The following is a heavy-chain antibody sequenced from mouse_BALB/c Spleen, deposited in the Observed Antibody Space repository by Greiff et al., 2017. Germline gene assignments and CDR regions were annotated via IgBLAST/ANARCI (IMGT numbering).Heavy chain of an antibody. V-gene: IGHV1S81*02. CDR2: INPSNGRT. D-gene: IGHD2-12*01. Sequence: QVQLQQPGAELVKPGASVKLSCKASGYTFTSYWMHWVKQRPGQGLEWIGEINPSNGRTNYNEKFKSKATLTVDKSSSTAYMQLSSLTSEDSAVYYCARWDYRGFDYWGQGTTLTVSS. J-gene: IGHJ2*01. CDR3: ARWDYRGFDY. CDR1: GYTFTSYW.